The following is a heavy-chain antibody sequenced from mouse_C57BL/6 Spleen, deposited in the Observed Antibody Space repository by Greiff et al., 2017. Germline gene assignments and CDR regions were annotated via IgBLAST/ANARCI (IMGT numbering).Heavy chain of an antibody. Sequence: QVQLQQPGAELVKPGASVKLSCKASGYTFTSYWMQWVKQRPGQGLEWIGEIDPSDSYTNYNQKFKGKATLTVDTSSSTAYMQLSSLTSGDSAVYYCASAQGTFFAYWGQGTLVTVSA. CDR3: ASAQGTFFAY. V-gene: IGHV1-50*01. J-gene: IGHJ3*01. CDR2: IDPSDSYT. D-gene: IGHD5-1*01. CDR1: GYTFTSYW.